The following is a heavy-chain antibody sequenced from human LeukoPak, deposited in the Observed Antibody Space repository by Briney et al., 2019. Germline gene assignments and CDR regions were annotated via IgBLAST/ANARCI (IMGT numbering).Heavy chain of an antibody. CDR1: GGSISSSSYY. CDR3: QKTAYDILTGYYYXFDP. J-gene: IGHJ5*02. V-gene: IGHV4-39*01. D-gene: IGHD3-9*01. CDR2: IYYSGST. Sequence: SETLSLTCTVSGGSISSSSYYWGRIRQPPGKGLEWIGSIYYSGSTYYNPSLKSRVTISVDTSKNQFSLKLSSVTAADTVFFFKQKTAYDILTGYYYXFDPWGQGTLVTVSS.